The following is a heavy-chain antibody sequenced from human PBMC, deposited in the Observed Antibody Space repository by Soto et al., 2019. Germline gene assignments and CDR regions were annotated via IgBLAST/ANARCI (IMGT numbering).Heavy chain of an antibody. J-gene: IGHJ5*02. CDR3: ARARRELLWFGESHGAFDP. CDR1: GGTFSSYA. Sequence: SVKVSCKASGGTFSSYAISWVRQTPGQGLEWMGGIIPIFGTANYAQKFQGRVTITADESTSTAYMELSSLRSEDTAVYYCARARRELLWFGESHGAFDPWGQGTLVTVSS. D-gene: IGHD3-10*01. CDR2: IIPIFGTA. V-gene: IGHV1-69*13.